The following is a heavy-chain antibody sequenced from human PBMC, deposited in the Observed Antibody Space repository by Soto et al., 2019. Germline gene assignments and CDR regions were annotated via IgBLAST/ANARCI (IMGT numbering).Heavy chain of an antibody. Sequence: GGSLRLSCAASGFTFSSYGMHWVRQAPGKGLEWVAVIWYDGSNKYYADSVKGRFTISRDNSKNTLYLQMNSLRAEDTAVYYCARVGLGSSGWHDAFDIWGQGTMVTVSS. CDR2: IWYDGSNK. J-gene: IGHJ3*02. CDR1: GFTFSSYG. D-gene: IGHD6-19*01. V-gene: IGHV3-33*01. CDR3: ARVGLGSSGWHDAFDI.